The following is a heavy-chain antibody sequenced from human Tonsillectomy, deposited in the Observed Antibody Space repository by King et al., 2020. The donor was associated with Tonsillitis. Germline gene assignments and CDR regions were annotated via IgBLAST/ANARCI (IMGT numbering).Heavy chain of an antibody. CDR2: IYYSGSN. J-gene: IGHJ4*02. D-gene: IGHD6-13*01. CDR1: GGSISSSSYY. V-gene: IGHV4-39*01. Sequence: QLQESGPGLVKPSETLSLTCTVSGGSISSSSYYWGWIRQPPGKGLEWIGSIYYSGSNYYNPSLKSRVTISVDTSKNQFSLKLSSVTAADTAVYYCARHRMEGGYSSSFDYWGQGTLVTVSS. CDR3: ARHRMEGGYSSSFDY.